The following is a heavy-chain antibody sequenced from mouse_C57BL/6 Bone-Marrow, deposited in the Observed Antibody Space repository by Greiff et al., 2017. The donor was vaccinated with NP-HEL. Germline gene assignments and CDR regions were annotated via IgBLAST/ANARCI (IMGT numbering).Heavy chain of an antibody. CDR2: IWSDGST. CDR1: GFSLTSYG. CDR3: SRHDLDGPGFAY. J-gene: IGHJ3*01. D-gene: IGHD2-3*01. Sequence: VKLVESGPGLVAPSQSLSITCTVSGFSLTSYGVHWVRQPPGKGLEWMVVIWSDGSTTYNSALKSSMSISTDNSKSQVFLKMNSLQTDDTAMYYCSRHDLDGPGFAYWGQGTLVTVSA. V-gene: IGHV2-6-1*01.